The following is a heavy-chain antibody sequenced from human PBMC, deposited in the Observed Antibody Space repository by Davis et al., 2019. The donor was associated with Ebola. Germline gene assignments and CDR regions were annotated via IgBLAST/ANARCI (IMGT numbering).Heavy chain of an antibody. V-gene: IGHV3-7*01. CDR3: ARGGGGYYYYYGMDV. Sequence: GSLRLSCAASGFSFSSYWMSWVRQAPGKGLEWVANIKQDGSEKYYVDSVKGRFTISRDNAKNSLYLQMNSLRAEDTAVYYCARGGGGYYYYYGMDVWGQGTTVTVSS. D-gene: IGHD3-16*01. CDR2: IKQDGSEK. J-gene: IGHJ6*02. CDR1: GFSFSSYW.